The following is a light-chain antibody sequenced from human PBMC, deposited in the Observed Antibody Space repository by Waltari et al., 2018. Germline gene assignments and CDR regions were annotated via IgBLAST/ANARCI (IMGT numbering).Light chain of an antibody. CDR3: NSRDSSGQVV. Sequence: SSELTQDPAVSVALGQTVRITCQGDSLRDYYARWYQLKPGQAPVLFIYGKNNRPPGIPGRVSGSRSRNTASLAITGAQEEYEADYYCNSRDSSGQVVFGGGTKLTVL. CDR1: SLRDYY. V-gene: IGLV3-19*01. CDR2: GKN. J-gene: IGLJ2*01.